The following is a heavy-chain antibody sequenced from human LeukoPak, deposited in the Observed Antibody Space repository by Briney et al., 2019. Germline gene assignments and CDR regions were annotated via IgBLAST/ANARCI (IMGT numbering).Heavy chain of an antibody. D-gene: IGHD2-2*01. CDR1: GFTFSNYA. J-gene: IGHJ4*02. CDR3: AIVGGYCSSASCYAPGDY. Sequence: GGALRLSCAASGFTFSNYAMSWVRQAPGKGLEWVSALSGSGGGTYYAYSVKGRFTSSGDHSKNTLYLPMNRLRAEDTGVYYCAIVGGYCSSASCYAPGDYWGQGTLVTVSS. CDR2: LSGSGGGT. V-gene: IGHV3-23*01.